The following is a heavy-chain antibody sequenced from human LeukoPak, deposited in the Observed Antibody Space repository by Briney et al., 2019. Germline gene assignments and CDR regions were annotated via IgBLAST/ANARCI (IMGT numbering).Heavy chain of an antibody. V-gene: IGHV1-8*03. D-gene: IGHD2-2*01. CDR3: ARSPRYCSSTGCYVLGY. CDR1: GYTFTSYD. J-gene: IGHJ4*02. CDR2: MNPNSGNT. Sequence: GASVKVSCKASGYTFTSYDINWLRQATRQGLEWMGWMNPNSGNTGYAQKFQGRVTITRNTSISTAYMELSSLRSEDTAVYYCARSPRYCSSTGCYVLGYWGQGTLVTVSS.